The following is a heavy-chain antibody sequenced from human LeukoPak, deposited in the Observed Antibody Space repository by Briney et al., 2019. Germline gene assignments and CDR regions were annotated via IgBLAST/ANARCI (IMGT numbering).Heavy chain of an antibody. V-gene: IGHV3-21*01. CDR1: GFTFSSYS. J-gene: IGHJ3*02. CDR2: ISSSSSYI. CDR3: ARVSGSAFDI. D-gene: IGHD3-10*01. Sequence: GGSLRLSCAASGFTFSSYSMNWVRQAPGKGLEWVSSISSSSSYIYYADSVKGRFTISRDNAKNSLYLQTNSLRAEDTAVYYCARVSGSAFDIWGQGKMVTVSS.